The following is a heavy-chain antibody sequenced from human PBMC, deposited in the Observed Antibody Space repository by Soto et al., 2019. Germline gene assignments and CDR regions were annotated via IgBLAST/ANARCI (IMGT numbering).Heavy chain of an antibody. J-gene: IGHJ5*02. CDR3: ARSNGYSGYELNWFDP. D-gene: IGHD5-12*01. Sequence: PGGSLRLSCAASGFTFSDHYMDWVRQAPGKGLEWVGRTRNKANSYTTEYAASVKGRFTISRDDSKNSLYLQMNSLKTEDTAVYYCARSNGYSGYELNWFDPWGQGTLVTVS. V-gene: IGHV3-72*01. CDR1: GFTFSDHY. CDR2: TRNKANSYTT.